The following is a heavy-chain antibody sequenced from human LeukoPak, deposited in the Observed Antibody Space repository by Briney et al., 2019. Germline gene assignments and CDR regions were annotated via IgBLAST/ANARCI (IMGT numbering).Heavy chain of an antibody. CDR3: ARNIYGGAFDI. J-gene: IGHJ3*02. D-gene: IGHD4-23*01. CDR2: IWYDGTNK. Sequence: GRALRLSCAASGHTFSSYGMHWVRQSPGKGLEWVAVIWYDGTNKNYADSVKGRFTISRDNSKNTVYLQMNSLRAEDTAIYYCARNIYGGAFDIWGQGTMVTVSS. CDR1: GHTFSSYG. V-gene: IGHV3-33*01.